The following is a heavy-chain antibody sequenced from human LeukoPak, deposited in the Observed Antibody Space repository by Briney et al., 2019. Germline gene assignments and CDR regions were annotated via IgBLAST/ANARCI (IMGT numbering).Heavy chain of an antibody. J-gene: IGHJ4*02. CDR1: GFTFSGYG. CDR2: ISYDGSNK. Sequence: PGRSLRLSCAASGFTFSGYGMHWVRQAPGKGLEWVAVISYDGSNKYYADSVKGRFTISRDNSKNTLYLQMNSLRAEDTAVYYCAKVREGYDILTGYFDYWGLGTLVTVSS. D-gene: IGHD3-9*01. V-gene: IGHV3-30*18. CDR3: AKVREGYDILTGYFDY.